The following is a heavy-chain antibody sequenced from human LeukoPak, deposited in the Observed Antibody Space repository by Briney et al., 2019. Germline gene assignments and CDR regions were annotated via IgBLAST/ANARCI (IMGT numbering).Heavy chain of an antibody. D-gene: IGHD2-21*02. CDR1: GDTFTGYY. Sequence: ASVNVSCTVSGDTFTGYYMHWVRQAPGPGLKWLRWINPTSGGTTYAQKFQGRVTMTRDSSISTACMELSRPMSDEPAVSYCGSTYYNPCLKNRVTILVDTSKNHLSLKLSSVTAADTAVYYCARGKVVAGTPCQNSWDYWGQGTLVTVSS. CDR2: INPTSGGT. J-gene: IGHJ4*02. CDR3: GSTYYNPCLKNRVTILVDTSKNHLSLKLSSVTAADTAVYYCARGKVVAGTPCQNSWDY. V-gene: IGHV1-2*02.